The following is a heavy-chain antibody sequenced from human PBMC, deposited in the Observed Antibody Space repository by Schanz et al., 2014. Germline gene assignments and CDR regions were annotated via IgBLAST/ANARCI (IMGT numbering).Heavy chain of an antibody. D-gene: IGHD3-22*01. CDR3: ARDIQYHYDTSGPVGAFDI. J-gene: IGHJ3*02. CDR1: GGTFSSYA. Sequence: QVQLVQSGGEVKTHGASVKVSCKASGGTFSSYAFSWVRQAPGQGLEWMGKIIPILGMENYAQKFQGRVTITADISTSTAYMDLSSLRSDDTAVYYCARDIQYHYDTSGPVGAFDIWGQGTVVTVSS. V-gene: IGHV1-69*04. CDR2: IIPILGME.